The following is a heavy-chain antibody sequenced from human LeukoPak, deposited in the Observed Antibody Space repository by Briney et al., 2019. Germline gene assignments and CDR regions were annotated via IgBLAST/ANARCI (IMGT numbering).Heavy chain of an antibody. CDR2: ISSSSSYI. CDR1: GFTFSSYA. V-gene: IGHV3-21*01. J-gene: IGHJ4*02. Sequence: SGGSLRLSCAASGFTFSSYAMSWVRQAPGKGLEWVSSISSSSSYIYYADSVKGRFTISRDNAKNSLYLQMNSLRAEDTAVYYCARDGSFDYWGQGTLVTVSS. CDR3: ARDGSFDY.